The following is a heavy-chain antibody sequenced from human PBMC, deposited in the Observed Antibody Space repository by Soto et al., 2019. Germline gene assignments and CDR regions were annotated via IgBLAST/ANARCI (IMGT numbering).Heavy chain of an antibody. Sequence: GGSLRLSCAASDFSFGSYAMHWIRQAPGKGLEWLAVISFDGNIIQYADSVKGRFIISRDNSKNTLYLQMNSLRGDDTAVYYCARTFDTITYYFDYWGQGTLVTVSS. CDR1: DFSFGSYA. CDR3: ARTFDTITYYFDY. J-gene: IGHJ4*02. D-gene: IGHD3-9*01. V-gene: IGHV3-30-3*01. CDR2: ISFDGNII.